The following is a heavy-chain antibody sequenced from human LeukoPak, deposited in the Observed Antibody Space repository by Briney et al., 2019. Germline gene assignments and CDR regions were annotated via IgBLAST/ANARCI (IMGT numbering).Heavy chain of an antibody. V-gene: IGHV3-48*01. CDR3: ARLRGAYSSSWPSYYYYYMDV. CDR1: GFTFSSDS. D-gene: IGHD6-13*01. Sequence: GGALRLSCAAPGFTFSSDSMSCVRQAPGKGLGCGSYIISSRSTIYYADSVKGRFTISRDNAKNSLYLQMNSLRAEDTAVYYCARLRGAYSSSWPSYYYYYMDVWGKGTTVAISS. CDR2: IISSRSTI. J-gene: IGHJ6*03.